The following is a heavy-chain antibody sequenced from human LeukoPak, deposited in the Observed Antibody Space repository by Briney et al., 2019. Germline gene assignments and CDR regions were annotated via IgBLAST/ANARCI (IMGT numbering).Heavy chain of an antibody. CDR1: GFTFSDYE. V-gene: IGHV3-48*03. CDR3: AELGITMIGGV. D-gene: IGHD3-10*02. J-gene: IGHJ6*04. CDR2: ISRSSSTI. Sequence: GGSLRLSCAASGFTFSDYEMNWVRQAPGKGLEWVSYISRSSSTIYYADSVKGRFTISRDNAKNSLYLQMNSLRAEDTAVYYCAELGITMIGGVWGKGTTVTISS.